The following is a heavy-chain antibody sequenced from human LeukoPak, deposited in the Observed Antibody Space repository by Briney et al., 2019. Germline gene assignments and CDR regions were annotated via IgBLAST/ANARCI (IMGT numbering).Heavy chain of an antibody. CDR2: MNPNSGYT. CDR3: ARGQANYDFWSGYSVWYYYYGMDV. J-gene: IGHJ6*02. CDR1: GYTFTRYD. Sequence: VSGKVSCKASGYTFTRYDINWVRQAAGQGLEWMGWMNPNSGYTGYAQKFQGRVTMTRNTSISTAYMELSRLRSEDTAVYYCARGQANYDFWSGYSVWYYYYGMDVWGQGTTVTVSS. D-gene: IGHD3-3*01. V-gene: IGHV1-8*01.